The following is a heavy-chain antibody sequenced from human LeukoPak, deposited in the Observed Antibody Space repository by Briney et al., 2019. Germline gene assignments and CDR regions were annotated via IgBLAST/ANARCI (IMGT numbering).Heavy chain of an antibody. Sequence: GGSLRLSCAASGFTFSGYYMIWIRQAPGKGLDWVSYISSSGITIDYADSVKGRFTVSRDNTKNSLYLQMNSLRAEDTAVYYCANLQLDTAMVKKSPKTASHWGQGTLVTVSS. D-gene: IGHD5-18*01. CDR3: ANLQLDTAMVKKSPKTASH. CDR1: GFTFSGYY. V-gene: IGHV3-11*01. CDR2: ISSSGITI. J-gene: IGHJ4*02.